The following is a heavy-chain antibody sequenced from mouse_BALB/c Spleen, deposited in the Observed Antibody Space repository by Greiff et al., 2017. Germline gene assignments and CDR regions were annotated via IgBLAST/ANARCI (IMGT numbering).Heavy chain of an antibody. CDR2: ISSGSSTI. CDR3: ARGNWGAWFAY. D-gene: IGHD4-1*01. Sequence: EVHLVESGGGLVQPGGSRKLSCAASGFTFSSFGMHWVRQAPEKGLEWVAYISSGSSTIYYADTVKGRFTISRDNPKNTLFLQMTSLRSEDTAMYYCARGNWGAWFAYWGQGTLVTVSA. CDR1: GFTFSSFG. V-gene: IGHV5-17*02. J-gene: IGHJ3*01.